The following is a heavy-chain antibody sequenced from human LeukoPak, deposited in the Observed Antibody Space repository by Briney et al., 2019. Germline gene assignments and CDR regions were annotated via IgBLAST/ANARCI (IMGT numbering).Heavy chain of an antibody. D-gene: IGHD5-12*01. CDR2: ISSTSGYI. CDR1: EFTFSSVS. CDR3: ARVHSGYGPDYIDH. Sequence: GGSLRLSCAASEFTFSSVSMNWVRQAPGKGLEWVSSISSTSGYISYADSMKGRFAISRDNAKDSLYLQMDSLRAEDTAVYYCARVHSGYGPDYIDHWGQGTLVTVSS. V-gene: IGHV3-21*01. J-gene: IGHJ4*02.